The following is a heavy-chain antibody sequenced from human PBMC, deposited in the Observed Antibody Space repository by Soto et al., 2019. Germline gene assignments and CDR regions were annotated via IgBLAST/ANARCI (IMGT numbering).Heavy chain of an antibody. Sequence: QVQLQESGPGLVKPSQTLSLTCTVSGGSISSGGYYWSWIRQHPGKGLEWIGYIHYSGNTLYNPSLKSRVTMSVYTSKNQVSLKLSSVTAADTAVYYCAKAIGIDFSWFDPWGQGTLVPVSS. CDR3: AKAIGIDFSWFDP. CDR2: IHYSGNT. V-gene: IGHV4-31*03. D-gene: IGHD3-3*01. CDR1: GGSISSGGYY. J-gene: IGHJ5*02.